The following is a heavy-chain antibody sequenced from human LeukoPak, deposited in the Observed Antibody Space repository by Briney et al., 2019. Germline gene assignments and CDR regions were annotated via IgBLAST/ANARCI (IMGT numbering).Heavy chain of an antibody. Sequence: GGSLRLSCAASGFTFSSYSMNWVRRAPGKGLEWVSSISSSSSYIYYADSVKGRFTISRDNSKNTLYLQMNSLRAEDTAVYYCARSGLSRFDYWGQGTLVTVSS. CDR3: ARSGLSRFDY. J-gene: IGHJ4*02. CDR2: ISSSSSYI. V-gene: IGHV3-21*04. CDR1: GFTFSSYS. D-gene: IGHD4/OR15-4a*01.